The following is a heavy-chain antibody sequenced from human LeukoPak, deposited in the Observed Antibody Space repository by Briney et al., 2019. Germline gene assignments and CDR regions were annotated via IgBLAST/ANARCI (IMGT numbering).Heavy chain of an antibody. Sequence: SETLSLTCAVYGGSFSNYYWSWIRQPPGKGLEWLREINHSGSTNYNPSLKSRVTISVDTSKNQFSLKLTSVTAADTAVYYCGSLWPGDGGQGTLVTVSS. D-gene: IGHD2/OR15-2a*01. CDR2: INHSGST. J-gene: IGHJ4*02. V-gene: IGHV4-34*01. CDR3: GSLWPGD. CDR1: GGSFSNYY.